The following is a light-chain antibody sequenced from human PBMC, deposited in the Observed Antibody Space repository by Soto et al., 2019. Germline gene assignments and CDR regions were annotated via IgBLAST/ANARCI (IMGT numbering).Light chain of an antibody. J-gene: IGKJ1*01. CDR2: AAS. CDR1: QSISSY. Sequence: DIQMTQSPSSLSASVGDRVTITCRASQSISSYLNWYQQKPGKAPKLLIYAASSLQSGVPSRFSGSGSGTYFTLTISSLQPEDFATYYCQQSYSTPTTFGQGTKLDIK. CDR3: QQSYSTPTT. V-gene: IGKV1-39*01.